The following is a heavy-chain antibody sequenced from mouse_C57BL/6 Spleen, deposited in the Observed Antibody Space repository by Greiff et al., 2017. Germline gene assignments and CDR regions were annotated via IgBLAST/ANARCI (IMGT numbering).Heavy chain of an antibody. CDR2: IHPNSGST. CDR1: GYTFTSYW. V-gene: IGHV1-64*01. J-gene: IGHJ1*03. Sequence: QVQLQQPGAELVKPGASVKLSCKASGYTFTSYWMHWVKQRPGQGLEWIGMIHPNSGSTNYNEKFKSKATLTVDKSSSTAYMQLSSLTSEDSAVYYCAREDVKHESFDVWGTGTTVTVSS. CDR3: AREDVKHESFDV.